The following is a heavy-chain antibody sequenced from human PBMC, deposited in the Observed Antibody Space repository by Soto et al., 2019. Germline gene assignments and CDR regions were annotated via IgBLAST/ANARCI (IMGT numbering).Heavy chain of an antibody. V-gene: IGHV4-39*01. CDR2: IYYSGSP. Sequence: SETLSLTCPVSGGAISTTTYYWGWIRQPPGKGLEWIGSIYYSGSPYYNPSLKSRVTISVDTSKNQFSLTLNSVTAADTAVYYCARGSSTIVGAPRYTYGMDVWGQGTTVT. CDR1: GGAISTTTYY. J-gene: IGHJ6*02. CDR3: ARGSSTIVGAPRYTYGMDV. D-gene: IGHD1-26*01.